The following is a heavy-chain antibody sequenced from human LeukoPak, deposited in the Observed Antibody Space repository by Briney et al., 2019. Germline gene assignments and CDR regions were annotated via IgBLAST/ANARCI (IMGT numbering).Heavy chain of an antibody. CDR2: ISGSGGST. V-gene: IGHV3-23*01. CDR1: GFTFSSYA. Sequence: GSLRLSCAASGFTFSSYAMSWVRQAPGKGLEWVSAISGSGGSTYYADSVKGRFTISRDNSKNTLYLQMNSLRAEDTAVYYCAKDLPPTDTDWNEAPPGDWGQGTLVTVSS. J-gene: IGHJ4*02. D-gene: IGHD1-1*01. CDR3: AKDLPPTDTDWNEAPPGD.